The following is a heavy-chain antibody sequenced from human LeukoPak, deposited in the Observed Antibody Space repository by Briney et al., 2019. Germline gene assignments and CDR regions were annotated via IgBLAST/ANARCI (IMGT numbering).Heavy chain of an antibody. CDR2: IYYSGST. J-gene: IGHJ5*02. CDR3: ASEDPISSGWYGGWFDP. Sequence: SETLSLTCTVSGGSISSPDYYWSWIRQPPGKGLEWIGYIYYSGSTYYNPSLKSRVTISIDTSKNQFSLKLSSVTAADTAVYYCASEDPISSGWYGGWFDPWGRGTLVTVSS. V-gene: IGHV4-30-4*01. CDR1: GGSISSPDYY. D-gene: IGHD6-19*01.